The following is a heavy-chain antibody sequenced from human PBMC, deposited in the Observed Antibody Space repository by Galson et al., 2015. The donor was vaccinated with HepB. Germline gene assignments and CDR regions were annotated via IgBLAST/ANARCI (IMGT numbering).Heavy chain of an antibody. CDR1: GFTVSNTY. CDR3: ASPFCTGGSCYPLWY. CDR2: IYSGGAT. V-gene: IGHV3-53*01. D-gene: IGHD2-15*01. Sequence: SLRLSCAASGFTVSNTYMYWVRQAPGKGLEWVSVIYSGGATYYADSVKGRFTISRDNSKNTLYLHVNNLRAEDTAVYYCASPFCTGGSCYPLWYWGQGTLVTVSS. J-gene: IGHJ4*02.